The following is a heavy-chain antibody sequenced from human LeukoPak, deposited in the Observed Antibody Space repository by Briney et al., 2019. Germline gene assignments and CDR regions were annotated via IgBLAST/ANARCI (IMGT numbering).Heavy chain of an antibody. CDR3: AKDKGLRVYGMDV. J-gene: IGHJ6*02. D-gene: IGHD3-10*01. CDR2: ISWDGVST. V-gene: IGHV3-43*01. Sequence: PGGSLRLSCAASGFTFDDYAMHWARHAPGKGLEWVSLISWDGVSTFYADSVKGRFTISRDNSKNSLYLQMNSLSTEDTALYYCAKDKGLRVYGMDVWGQGTTVTVSS. CDR1: GFTFDDYA.